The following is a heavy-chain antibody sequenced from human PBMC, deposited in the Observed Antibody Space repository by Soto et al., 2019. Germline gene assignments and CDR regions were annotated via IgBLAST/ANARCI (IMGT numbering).Heavy chain of an antibody. V-gene: IGHV3-9*01. CDR1: GFTFDDYA. D-gene: IGHD3-10*01. J-gene: IGHJ6*03. CDR2: ISWNSGSI. Sequence: GGSLRLSCAASGFTFDDYAMHWVRQAPGKGLEWVSGISWNSGSIGYADSVKGRFTISRDNAKNSLYLQMNSLRAEDTALYYCAKVSGSYYYYYYMDVWGKGTTVTVSS. CDR3: AKVSGSYYYYYYMDV.